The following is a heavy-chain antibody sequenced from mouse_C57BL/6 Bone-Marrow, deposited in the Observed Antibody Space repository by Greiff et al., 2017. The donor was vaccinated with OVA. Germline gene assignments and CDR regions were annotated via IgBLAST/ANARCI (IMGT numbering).Heavy chain of an antibody. CDR3: ARRGYYGSSYGYFDV. Sequence: EVKLMESGGGLVQPGGSLKLSCAASGFTFSDYYMYWVRQTPEKRLVWVAYISNGGGSTYYPDTVKGRFTISRDNAKNTLYLQMSRLKSEDTAMYYCARRGYYGSSYGYFDVWGTGTAVTVSS. CDR2: ISNGGGST. CDR1: GFTFSDYY. V-gene: IGHV5-12*01. D-gene: IGHD1-1*01. J-gene: IGHJ1*03.